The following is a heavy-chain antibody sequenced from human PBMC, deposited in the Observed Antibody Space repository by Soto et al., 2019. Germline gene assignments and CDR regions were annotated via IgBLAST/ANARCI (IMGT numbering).Heavy chain of an antibody. CDR2: IYHSGST. Sequence: QLQLQESGSGLVKPSQTLSLTCAVSGGSISSGGYSWSWIRQPPGKGLEWIGYIYHSGSTYYNPSLESRVTISVDRSKDQFSLKLGSVTAADTAVYYCARGVTTVTTIDYWGQGTLVTVSS. J-gene: IGHJ4*02. V-gene: IGHV4-30-2*01. CDR1: GGSISSGGYS. D-gene: IGHD4-17*01. CDR3: ARGVTTVTTIDY.